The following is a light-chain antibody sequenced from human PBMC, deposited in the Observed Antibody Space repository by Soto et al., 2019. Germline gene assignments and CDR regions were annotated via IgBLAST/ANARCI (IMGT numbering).Light chain of an antibody. Sequence: AIVTITCWASQSISTWLAWYQQKPGKAPKFLIYDASSLESGVPSGFSGSGSGTEFTLTINSLQPDDFATYYCQQYNNYLITFGQGTRLEIK. V-gene: IGKV1-5*01. CDR1: QSISTW. CDR3: QQYNNYLIT. J-gene: IGKJ5*01. CDR2: DAS.